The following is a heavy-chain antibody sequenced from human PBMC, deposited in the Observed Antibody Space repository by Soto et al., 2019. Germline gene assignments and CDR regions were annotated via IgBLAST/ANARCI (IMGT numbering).Heavy chain of an antibody. Sequence: SETLSLTCAVYGGSFSGYYWSWIRQPPGKGLEWIGEINHSGSTNYNPSLKSRVTISVDTSKNQFSLKLSSVTAADTAVYYCARGQDDFWSGYYNSYYYYYMDVRGKGTTVTVSS. V-gene: IGHV4-34*01. D-gene: IGHD3-3*01. CDR3: ARGQDDFWSGYYNSYYYYYMDV. J-gene: IGHJ6*03. CDR1: GGSFSGYY. CDR2: INHSGST.